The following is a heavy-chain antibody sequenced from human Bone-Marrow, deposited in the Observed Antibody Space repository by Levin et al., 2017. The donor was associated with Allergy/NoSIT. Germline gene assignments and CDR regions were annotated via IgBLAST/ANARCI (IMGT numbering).Heavy chain of an antibody. V-gene: IGHV4-39*01. CDR1: GGSISSSTYY. CDR3: ARPLYSSTFDP. D-gene: IGHD6-13*01. Sequence: MPSETLSLTCTVSGGSISSSTYYWGWIRQPPGTGLEWIGSIYYLGNTFYNPSLQSRVTISVDSSNNQFSLKLRSVTAADTAVYYCARPLYSSTFDPWGLGTLVTVSS. CDR2: IYYLGNT. J-gene: IGHJ5*02.